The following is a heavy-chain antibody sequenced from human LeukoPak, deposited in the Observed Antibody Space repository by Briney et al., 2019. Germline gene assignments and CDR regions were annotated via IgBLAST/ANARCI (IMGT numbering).Heavy chain of an antibody. J-gene: IGHJ4*02. CDR1: GYTFTSYY. V-gene: IGHV1-46*01. CDR3: ATDLRSNVDTAQYYFDY. D-gene: IGHD5-18*01. Sequence: GASVKVSCKASGYTFTSYYMHWVRQAPGQGLEWMGIINPSGGSTSYAQKFQGRVTMTEDTSTDTAYMELSSLRSEDTAVYYCATDLRSNVDTAQYYFDYWGQGTLVTVSS. CDR2: INPSGGST.